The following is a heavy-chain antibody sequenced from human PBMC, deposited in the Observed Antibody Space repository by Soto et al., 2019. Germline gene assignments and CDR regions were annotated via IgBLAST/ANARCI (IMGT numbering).Heavy chain of an antibody. CDR2: IYYSGST. J-gene: IGHJ4*02. CDR1: GGSISGFY. Sequence: QIQLQESGPGLVKPSETLSLSCTVSGGSISGFYWSWIRQPPGKGLEWIGYIYYSGSTSYNPSLKSRVTISLDTSKKHFSLKLSSVTAADTALYYCARGNPNTSSRGFDYWGQGTLVTVSS. D-gene: IGHD6-6*01. V-gene: IGHV4-59*01. CDR3: ARGNPNTSSRGFDY.